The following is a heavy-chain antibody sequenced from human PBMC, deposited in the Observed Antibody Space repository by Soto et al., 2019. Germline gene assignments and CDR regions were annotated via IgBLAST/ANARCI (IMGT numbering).Heavy chain of an antibody. J-gene: IGHJ6*03. Sequence: QITLKESGPTLVKPTQTLTLTCTFSGFSLSTSGVGVGWIRQPPGKALEWLALIYWDDDKRYSPSLKSRLTITKDTSKNQVVLTMTNMDPVDTATYYCATGINVRSFYYYYYYMDVWGKGTTVTVSS. CDR3: ATGINVRSFYYYYYYMDV. D-gene: IGHD3-16*02. CDR2: IYWDDDK. V-gene: IGHV2-5*02. CDR1: GFSLSTSGVG.